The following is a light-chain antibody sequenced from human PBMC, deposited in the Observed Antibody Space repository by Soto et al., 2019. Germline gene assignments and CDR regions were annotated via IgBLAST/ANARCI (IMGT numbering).Light chain of an antibody. CDR2: EVS. CDR3: SSYTSSSTYV. J-gene: IGLJ1*01. Sequence: SVLTQPASVSGSPGQSITISCTGSSTDVGGYNYVSWYQQHPGKAPKVMIYEVSNRPSGVSNRFSGSKSGNTASLTISGLQAEDEADYYCSSYTSSSTYVFGTGTKGTVL. CDR1: STDVGGYNY. V-gene: IGLV2-14*01.